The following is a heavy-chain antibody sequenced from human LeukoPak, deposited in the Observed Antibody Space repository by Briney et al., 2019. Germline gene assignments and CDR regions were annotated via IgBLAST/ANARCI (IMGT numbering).Heavy chain of an antibody. CDR2: ISDYNGNT. CDR1: GDTFTTYG. CDR3: ARVLLWFGELSWFDP. D-gene: IGHD3-10*01. J-gene: IGHJ5*02. V-gene: IGHV1-18*01. Sequence: ASAMDSSWASGDTFTTYGRSWVRHAPGQKLQEMGWISDYNGNTNYAKKLQGRVTMTTDTSTSTAYMELRSLRSDDTAVYYCARVLLWFGELSWFDPWGQGTLVTVSS.